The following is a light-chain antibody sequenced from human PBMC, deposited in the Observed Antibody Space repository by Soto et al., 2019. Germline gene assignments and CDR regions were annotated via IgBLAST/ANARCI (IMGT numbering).Light chain of an antibody. CDR2: EVS. V-gene: IGLV2-8*01. Sequence: QAVVTQPPSASGSPGQSVTISRTGTSSDVGGYNYVSWYQQHPGKAPKLMIYEVSKRPSGVPDRFSGSKSGNTASLTVSGLQAEDEADYYCSSYAGSNNVVFGGGTKLTVL. CDR1: SSDVGGYNY. CDR3: SSYAGSNNVV. J-gene: IGLJ2*01.